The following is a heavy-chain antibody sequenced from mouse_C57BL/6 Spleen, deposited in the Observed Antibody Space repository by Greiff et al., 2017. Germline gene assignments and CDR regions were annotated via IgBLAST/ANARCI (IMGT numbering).Heavy chain of an antibody. CDR2: ILPGSGST. D-gene: IGHD2-4*01. CDR3: ARAGDDYVFAY. CDR1: GYTFTGYW. Sequence: QVQLQQSGAELMKPGASVKLSCKATGYTFTGYWIEWVKQRPGHGLEWIGEILPGSGSTNYNEKFKSKATLTVDKSSSTAYMQLSSLTSEDSAVYYCARAGDDYVFAYWGQGTLVTVSA. V-gene: IGHV1-9*01. J-gene: IGHJ3*01.